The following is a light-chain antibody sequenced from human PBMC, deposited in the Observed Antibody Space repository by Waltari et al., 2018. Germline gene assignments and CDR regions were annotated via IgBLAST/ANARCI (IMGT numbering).Light chain of an antibody. V-gene: IGKV1-13*02. CDR2: EAS. CDR1: QGISST. Sequence: AIQLTQSPSSLSASVGDRITITCRASQGISSTLAWYQQKLGKAPRLLIYEASSLQSRVPSRFSGSGSGTDFTLTISSLQPEDFATYYCQQFHSYPLTFGGGTKVEIK. J-gene: IGKJ4*01. CDR3: QQFHSYPLT.